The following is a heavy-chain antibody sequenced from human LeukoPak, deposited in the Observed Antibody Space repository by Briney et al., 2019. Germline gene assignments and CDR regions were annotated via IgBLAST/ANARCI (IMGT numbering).Heavy chain of an antibody. CDR3: ARANYYDISGYDY. V-gene: IGHV3-48*03. D-gene: IGHD3-22*01. Sequence: GGSLRLSCAASGFTFSSYAMTWVRQAPGKGLEWVSYITGSGSTIYYADSVKGRFTISRDNAKNSLYLQMNSLRAEDTAVYYCARANYYDISGYDYWGQGTLVTVSS. CDR2: ITGSGSTI. CDR1: GFTFSSYA. J-gene: IGHJ4*02.